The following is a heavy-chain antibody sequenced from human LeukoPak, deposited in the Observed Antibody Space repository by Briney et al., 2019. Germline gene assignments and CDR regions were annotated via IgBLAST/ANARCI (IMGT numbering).Heavy chain of an antibody. Sequence: GGSLRLSCAASGFTFSSYGMSWVRQTPGKGLEWVSSISGSGGSTYYVDSVKGRFTISRDNFKNTLYLQMNSLRAEDTAVYYCAKDSNGDYVLSWGQGTLVTVSS. CDR1: GFTFSSYG. CDR3: AKDSNGDYVLS. CDR2: ISGSGGST. D-gene: IGHD4-17*01. V-gene: IGHV3-23*01. J-gene: IGHJ4*02.